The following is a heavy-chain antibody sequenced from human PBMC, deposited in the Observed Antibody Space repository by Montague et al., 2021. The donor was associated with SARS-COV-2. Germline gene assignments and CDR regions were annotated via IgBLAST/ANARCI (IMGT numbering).Heavy chain of an antibody. CDR3: ARGALFYDSSGYYSDAFDI. Sequence: SETLSLTCTVSGGSISSYYWNWIRQSAGKGLEWIGRIYTSGSTNYDPSLKSRVTMSVGTSKNQFSLKLSSVTAADTAVYYCARGALFYDSSGYYSDAFDIWGQGTMVTVSS. D-gene: IGHD3-22*01. J-gene: IGHJ3*02. CDR1: GGSISSYY. V-gene: IGHV4-4*07. CDR2: IYTSGST.